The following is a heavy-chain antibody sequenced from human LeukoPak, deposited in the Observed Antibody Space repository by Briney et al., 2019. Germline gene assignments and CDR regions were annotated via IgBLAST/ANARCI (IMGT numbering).Heavy chain of an antibody. CDR2: ISSSSSYI. CDR3: ARDLGTTVTTYLDY. J-gene: IGHJ4*02. CDR1: GFTFSSYS. D-gene: IGHD4-17*01. V-gene: IGHV3-21*01. Sequence: PGGSLRPSCAASGFTFSSYSMNWVRQAPGKGLEWVSSISSSSSYIYYADSVKGRFTISRDNAKNSLYLRMNSLRAEDTAVYYCARDLGTTVTTYLDYWGQGTLVTVSS.